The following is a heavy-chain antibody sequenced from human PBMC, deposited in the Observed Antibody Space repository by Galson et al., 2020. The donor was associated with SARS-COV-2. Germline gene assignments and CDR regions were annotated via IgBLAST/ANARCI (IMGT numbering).Heavy chain of an antibody. CDR3: AREGYCSDGECPPAGRRYWFFDF. CDR1: GLTFDNYG. Sequence: GESLKISCAASGLTFDNYGMHWVRQAPGKGLEWVATISYDGSKTYYADSVKGRFTISRDNSKNTLYLQMNTLRVDDTAVYYCAREGYCSDGECPPAGRRYWFFDFWGRGTRVTVSS. CDR2: ISYDGSKT. D-gene: IGHD2-8*01. V-gene: IGHV3-30*03. J-gene: IGHJ2*01.